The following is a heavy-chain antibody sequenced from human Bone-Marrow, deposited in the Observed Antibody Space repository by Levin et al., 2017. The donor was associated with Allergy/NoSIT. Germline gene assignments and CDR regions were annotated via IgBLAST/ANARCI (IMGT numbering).Heavy chain of an antibody. CDR1: GFAFNSYS. CDR3: ARPVGATAF. D-gene: IGHD1-26*01. Sequence: KSGGSLRLSCVVSGFAFNSYSMNWVRQAPGKGLEWVSSISSSSTYIYYADSVKGRFTISRDNDNNSLYLHMNNLRADDTAIYYCARPVGATAFWGQGTLVTVSS. J-gene: IGHJ4*02. CDR2: ISSSSTYI. V-gene: IGHV3-21*06.